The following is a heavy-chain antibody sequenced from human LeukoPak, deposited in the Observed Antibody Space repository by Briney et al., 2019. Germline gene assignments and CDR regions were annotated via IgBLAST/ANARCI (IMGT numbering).Heavy chain of an antibody. CDR2: ISGSGVST. J-gene: IGHJ4*02. CDR3: AKEYGYTYGEFDY. D-gene: IGHD5-18*01. CDR1: GFTFGDYA. V-gene: IGHV3-23*01. Sequence: GGSLRLSCRASGFTFGDYALSWVRQAPGKGLEWVSAISGSGVSTYYADSVKGRFTISRDNSKNTLYLQMNSLRAEDTAVYYCAKEYGYTYGEFDYWGQGTLVTVSS.